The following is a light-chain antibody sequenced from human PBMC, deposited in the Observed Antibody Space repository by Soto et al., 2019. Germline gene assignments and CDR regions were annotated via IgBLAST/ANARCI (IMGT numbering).Light chain of an antibody. CDR3: QQSYSTTIT. CDR2: AAS. J-gene: IGKJ5*01. V-gene: IGKV1-39*01. CDR1: QSISSY. Sequence: DIQMTQSPSSLSASVGDRVTITCRASQSISSYLNWYRQKPGKAPKLLIYAASSLQSGVPSRFSGSGAGTDCTRTISSLQPEDFATDYCQQSYSTTITFGQGTRLEIK.